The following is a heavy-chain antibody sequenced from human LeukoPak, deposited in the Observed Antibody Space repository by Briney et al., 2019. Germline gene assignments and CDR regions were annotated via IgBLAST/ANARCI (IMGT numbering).Heavy chain of an antibody. J-gene: IGHJ4*02. CDR2: ISAKNGNT. CDR1: GYTFTSYG. Sequence: ASVKVSCKASGYTFTSYGISWVRQPPGQGLERMGWISAKNGNTNYAQKVQGRVTMTTDTSTSTAYMELRSLRSDDTAVYYCARDTEWEKNPDYFDYWGQGTLVTVSS. V-gene: IGHV1-18*01. CDR3: ARDTEWEKNPDYFDY. D-gene: IGHD1-26*01.